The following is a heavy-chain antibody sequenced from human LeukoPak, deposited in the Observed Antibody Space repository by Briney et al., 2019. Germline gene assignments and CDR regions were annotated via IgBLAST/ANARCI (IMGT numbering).Heavy chain of an antibody. Sequence: GGSLRLSCAASGFTFSSYGMHWVRQAPGKGLEWVAVISYDGSNKYYADSVKGRFTISRDNSKYTLYLQMNSLRAEDTAVYYCAKDNYYGSGSYYSFLYGMDVWGKGTTVTVSS. J-gene: IGHJ6*04. CDR1: GFTFSSYG. V-gene: IGHV3-30*18. D-gene: IGHD3-10*01. CDR2: ISYDGSNK. CDR3: AKDNYYGSGSYYSFLYGMDV.